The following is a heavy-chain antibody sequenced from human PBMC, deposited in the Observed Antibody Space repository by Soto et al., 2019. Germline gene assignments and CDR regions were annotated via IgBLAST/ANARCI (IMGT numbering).Heavy chain of an antibody. Sequence: SETLSLTCTVSGGSVTNSSYYRGWIRQSPGKGLEWIGSVYYRGRSYSKSSVKSRVTISVDTSKTRFSLSLNSVTASDTAVYFCVSQRTTVPTQAYFDYWGPGALVTVSS. J-gene: IGHJ4*02. V-gene: IGHV4-39*01. CDR1: GGSVTNSSYY. CDR2: VYYRGRS. D-gene: IGHD4-17*01. CDR3: VSQRTTVPTQAYFDY.